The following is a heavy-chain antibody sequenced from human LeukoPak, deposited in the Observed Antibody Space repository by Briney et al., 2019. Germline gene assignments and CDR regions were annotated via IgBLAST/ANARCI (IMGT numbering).Heavy chain of an antibody. CDR2: ISGSSSSI. CDR3: AREIGITMVRGVLGD. CDR1: GFIISNYT. Sequence: PGGSLRLSCAASGFIISNYTMTWVRQAPGKGLEWVSSISGSSSSIYYADSVKGRFTISRDNAKNSLYLQMNSLRAEDTAVYYCAREIGITMVRGVLGDWGQGTLVTVSS. J-gene: IGHJ4*02. V-gene: IGHV3-21*01. D-gene: IGHD3-10*01.